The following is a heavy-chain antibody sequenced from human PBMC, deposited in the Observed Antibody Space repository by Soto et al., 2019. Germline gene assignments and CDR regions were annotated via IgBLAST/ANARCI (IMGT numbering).Heavy chain of an antibody. J-gene: IGHJ4*02. D-gene: IGHD3-9*01. V-gene: IGHV4-31*03. Sequence: QVQLQESGPGLVKPSQTLSLTCSVSGGSISSGTSYWSWIRQRPGEGLEWIGYIFYSGSFYYTPSLRGRVLILAATSKNQFTLTLSSVTAADTAVYFCARAPETPSIFCVALPYFFDYCGQGTLVTVSS. CDR3: ARAPETPSIFCVALPYFFDY. CDR1: GGSISSGTSY. CDR2: IFYSGSF.